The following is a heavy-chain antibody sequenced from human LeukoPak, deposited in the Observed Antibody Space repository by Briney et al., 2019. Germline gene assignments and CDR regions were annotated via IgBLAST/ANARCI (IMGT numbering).Heavy chain of an antibody. Sequence: PSETLSLTCTVSGGSISSYYWSWIRQPPGKGLEWIGYIYYSGSTNYNPSLKSRVTISVDTSKNQFSLKLSSVTAADTAVYYCARDFSGYSYGRPYYYGMDVWGQGTTVTVSS. J-gene: IGHJ6*02. CDR2: IYYSGST. CDR1: GGSISSYY. V-gene: IGHV4-59*01. D-gene: IGHD5-18*01. CDR3: ARDFSGYSYGRPYYYGMDV.